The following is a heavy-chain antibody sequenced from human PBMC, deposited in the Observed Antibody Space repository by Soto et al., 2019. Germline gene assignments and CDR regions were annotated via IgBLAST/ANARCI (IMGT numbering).Heavy chain of an antibody. CDR2: ISGSGIST. J-gene: IGHJ2*01. V-gene: IGHV3-23*01. Sequence: DVQLLESGGGLVQPGGSLRLSCAASGFTFRSYAMSWVRQARGKGLEWVSGISGSGISTHYADSVKGRFTVSRDNSKNTVYLQMNSLRAEDTAVYNCAKEPVGPDWYFDLWGRGTLVTVSS. CDR3: AKEPVGPDWYFDL. CDR1: GFTFRSYA.